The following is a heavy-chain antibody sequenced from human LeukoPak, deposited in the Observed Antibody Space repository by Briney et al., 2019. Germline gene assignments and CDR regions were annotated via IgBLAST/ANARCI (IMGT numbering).Heavy chain of an antibody. CDR3: ARDGDYVDY. D-gene: IGHD2-15*01. V-gene: IGHV4-59*12. J-gene: IGHJ4*02. CDR2: IYYSGST. CDR1: GGSINYYY. Sequence: SEILSLTCTVSGGSINYYYWMWIRQPPGKGLEWIGYIYYSGSTYYNPSLKSRVTISVDTSKNQFSLKLSSVTAADTAVYYCARDGDYVDYWGQGTLVTVSS.